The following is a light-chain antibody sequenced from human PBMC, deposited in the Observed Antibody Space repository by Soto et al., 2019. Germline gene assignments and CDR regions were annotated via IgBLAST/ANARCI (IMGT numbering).Light chain of an antibody. CDR2: DIS. CDR1: QSIDSNY. V-gene: IGKV3-20*01. J-gene: IGKJ1*01. Sequence: EIVLTQSPGTLSLSPGERATLSCRTSQSIDSNYLAWYQQKPGQAPRLLMYDISSRATGIPDRFSGSGSGTDFTLNISRLEPEDFAVYYCQRSSAFGQGTKVEIK. CDR3: QRSSA.